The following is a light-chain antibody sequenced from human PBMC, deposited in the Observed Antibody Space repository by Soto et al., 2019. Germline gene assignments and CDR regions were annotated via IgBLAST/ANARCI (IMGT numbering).Light chain of an antibody. CDR1: QSVSSY. J-gene: IGKJ3*01. V-gene: IGKV3-11*01. CDR3: QQRSNWPPHPFT. Sequence: EIVLTQSPATLSLSPGERATLSCRASQSVSSYLAWYQQKPGQAPRLLIYDASNRATGIPARFSGSGSGTDFTLTISSLEPEDFAVYYCQQRSNWPPHPFTFGPGTKVDIK. CDR2: DAS.